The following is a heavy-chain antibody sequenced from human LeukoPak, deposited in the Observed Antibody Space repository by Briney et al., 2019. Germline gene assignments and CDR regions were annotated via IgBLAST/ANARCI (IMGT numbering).Heavy chain of an antibody. V-gene: IGHV1-2*02. CDR1: GYTFTGYY. J-gene: IGHJ3*02. CDR2: INPNSGGT. CDR3: ARSLDSSGADAFDI. Sequence: ASVEVSCKASGYTFTGYYMHWVRQAPGQGLEWMGWINPNSGGTNYAQKFQGRVTMTRDTSISTAYMELSRLRSDDTAVYYCARSLDSSGADAFDIWGQGTMVTVSS. D-gene: IGHD3-22*01.